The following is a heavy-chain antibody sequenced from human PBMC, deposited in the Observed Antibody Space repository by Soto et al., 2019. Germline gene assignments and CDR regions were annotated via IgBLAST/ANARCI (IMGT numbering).Heavy chain of an antibody. CDR1: GYTFTSYY. V-gene: IGHV1-46*01. CDR2: INPSGGST. J-gene: IGHJ6*02. D-gene: IGHD2-15*01. CDR3: AREVVVVAATPAGYGMDV. Sequence: ASVKVSCKASGYTFTSYYMHWVRQAPGQGLEWMGIINPSGGSTSYAQKFQGRVTMTRDTSTSTVYMELSSLRSEDTAVYYCAREVVVVAATPAGYGMDVWGQGTTVTVSS.